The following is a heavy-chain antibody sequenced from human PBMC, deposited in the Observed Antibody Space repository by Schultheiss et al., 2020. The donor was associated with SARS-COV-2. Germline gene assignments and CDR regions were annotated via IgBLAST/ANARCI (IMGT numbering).Heavy chain of an antibody. D-gene: IGHD3-10*01. CDR2: IYPGDSDT. CDR1: GYSFTSYW. Sequence: GGSLRLSCKGSGYSFTSYWIGWVRQMPGKGLEWMGIIYPGDSDTRYSPSFQGQVTISADKSISTAYLQWSSLKASDTAMYYCARHNPDLDEFLDYWGQGTLVTVSS. V-gene: IGHV5-51*01. J-gene: IGHJ4*02. CDR3: ARHNPDLDEFLDY.